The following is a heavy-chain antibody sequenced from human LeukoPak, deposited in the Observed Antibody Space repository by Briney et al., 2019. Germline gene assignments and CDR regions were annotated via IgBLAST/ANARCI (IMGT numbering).Heavy chain of an antibody. J-gene: IGHJ5*02. CDR1: GGSINTDY. V-gene: IGHV4-59*01. Sequence: SETLSLTCTVSGGSINTDYWSWIRQPPGKGLEWVGYIYYSGTTNYSPSLKSRVTISVDTSKNQFSLKLTSVTAADTAVYYCARVAQWLLSPANWFGPWGQGTLVTVSS. CDR2: IYYSGTT. CDR3: ARVAQWLLSPANWFGP. D-gene: IGHD6-19*01.